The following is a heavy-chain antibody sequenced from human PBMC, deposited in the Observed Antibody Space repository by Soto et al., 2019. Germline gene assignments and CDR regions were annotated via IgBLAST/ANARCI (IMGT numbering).Heavy chain of an antibody. CDR3: AKDQASGQGSFDS. Sequence: GGSLRLSCAASGFTFNIYGMHWVRQAPDKGLEWVALISYDGSNQYYADSVKGRFTISRDNSKNTLFLLMNSLRADDTAVYYCAKDQASGQGSFDSWGQGTLVTVSS. CDR1: GFTFNIYG. V-gene: IGHV3-30*18. CDR2: ISYDGSNQ. J-gene: IGHJ4*03.